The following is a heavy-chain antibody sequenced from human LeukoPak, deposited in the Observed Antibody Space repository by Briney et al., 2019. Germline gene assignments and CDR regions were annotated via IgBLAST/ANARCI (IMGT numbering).Heavy chain of an antibody. Sequence: SETLSLTCAVYGGSFSGYYWSWIRRPPGKGLEWIGEINHSGSTNYNPSLKSRVTISVDTSKNQFSLKLSSVTAADTAVYYCARGARTPSGYGSRTAGRANWFDPWGQGTLVTVSS. CDR3: ARGARTPSGYGSRTAGRANWFDP. J-gene: IGHJ5*02. V-gene: IGHV4-34*01. CDR2: INHSGST. CDR1: GGSFSGYY. D-gene: IGHD5-12*01.